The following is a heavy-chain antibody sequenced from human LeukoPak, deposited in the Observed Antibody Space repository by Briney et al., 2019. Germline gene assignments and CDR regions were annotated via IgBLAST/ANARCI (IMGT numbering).Heavy chain of an antibody. J-gene: IGHJ4*02. D-gene: IGHD3-10*01. V-gene: IGHV3-23*01. CDR2: ISGSGGST. Sequence: GGSLRLSCAASGFTFSSYAMSWVRQAPGKGLEWVSAISGSGGSTYYAISVRGRLTVSKDNSENTLYLRMNSLRAEDTAVYYCARVPGSYYVDFDYWGQGTLVTVSS. CDR1: GFTFSSYA. CDR3: ARVPGSYYVDFDY.